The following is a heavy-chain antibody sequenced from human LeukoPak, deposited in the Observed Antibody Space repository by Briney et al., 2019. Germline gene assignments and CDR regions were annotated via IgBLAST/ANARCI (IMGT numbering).Heavy chain of an antibody. CDR2: IKQDGSEK. CDR1: GFTFSSYA. CDR3: ASYDQQLVLFDY. J-gene: IGHJ4*02. V-gene: IGHV3-7*01. D-gene: IGHD6-13*01. Sequence: PGGSLRLSCAASGFTFSSYAMSWVRQAPGKGLEWVANIKQDGSEKYYVDSVKGRFTISRDNAKNSLYLQMNSLRAEDTAVYYCASYDQQLVLFDYWGQGTLVAVSS.